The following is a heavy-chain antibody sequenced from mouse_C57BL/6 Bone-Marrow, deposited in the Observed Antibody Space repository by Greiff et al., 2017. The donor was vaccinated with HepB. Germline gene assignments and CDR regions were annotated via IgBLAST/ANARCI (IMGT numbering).Heavy chain of an antibody. CDR3: ARHGWGY. J-gene: IGHJ2*01. Sequence: EVQGVESGGDLVKPGGSLKLSCAASGFTFSSYGMSWVRQTPDKRLEWVATISSGGSYTYYPDSVKGRFTISRDNAKNTLYLQMSSLKSEDTAMYYCARHGWGYWGQGTTLPVSS. V-gene: IGHV5-6*01. D-gene: IGHD2-2*01. CDR1: GFTFSSYG. CDR2: ISSGGSYT.